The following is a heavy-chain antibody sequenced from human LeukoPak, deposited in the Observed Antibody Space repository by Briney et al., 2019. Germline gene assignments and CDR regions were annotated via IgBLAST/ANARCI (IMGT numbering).Heavy chain of an antibody. Sequence: ASETLSLTCTVSGGSISSYYWSWIRQPPGKGLEWIGYIYYSGSTNYNPSLKSRVTISVDTSKNQFSLKLSSVTAADTAVYYCARQGYYYDSSGYYTVWGQGTLVTVSS. CDR1: GGSISSYY. J-gene: IGHJ4*02. V-gene: IGHV4-59*08. CDR2: IYYSGST. CDR3: ARQGYYYDSSGYYTV. D-gene: IGHD3-22*01.